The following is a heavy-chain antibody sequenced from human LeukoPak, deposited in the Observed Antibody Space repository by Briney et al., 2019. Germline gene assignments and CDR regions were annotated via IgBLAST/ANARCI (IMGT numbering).Heavy chain of an antibody. J-gene: IGHJ2*01. CDR1: GGSFSDYY. Sequence: SVTLSLTCAVYGGSFSDYYWSWIRQPPGKGLEWIGEINHSGSTDYNPSLKSRVTISVDTSKNQFSLRLNSVTAADTAVYYCARAVRYFDLWGRGTLVTVSS. V-gene: IGHV4-34*01. CDR3: ARAVRYFDL. CDR2: INHSGST.